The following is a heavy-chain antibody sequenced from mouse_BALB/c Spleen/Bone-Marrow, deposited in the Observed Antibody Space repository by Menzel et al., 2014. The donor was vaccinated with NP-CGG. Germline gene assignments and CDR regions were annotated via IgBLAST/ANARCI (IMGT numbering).Heavy chain of an antibody. CDR2: ISNLAHSI. Sequence: EVMLVESGGGLVQPGGSRKLSCAASGFTFSDYGMAWVRRAPGKGPEWVAFISNLAHSIYYADTVTGRFTISRENAKNTLYLEMSSLRSEDTAMYYCARDYYGSSYWYFDVWGAGTTVTVSS. CDR3: ARDYYGSSYWYFDV. J-gene: IGHJ1*01. V-gene: IGHV5-15*02. D-gene: IGHD1-1*01. CDR1: GFTFSDYG.